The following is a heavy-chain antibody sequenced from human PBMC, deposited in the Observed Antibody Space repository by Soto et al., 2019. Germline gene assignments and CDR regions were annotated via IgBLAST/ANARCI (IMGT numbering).Heavy chain of an antibody. CDR2: ISASGRDT. CDR3: AKVKSSGWYYVDY. D-gene: IGHD6-19*01. V-gene: IGHV3-23*01. Sequence: GGSLRLSCAASGFTFSNYSISWVRQAPGKGLEWVSGISASGRDTYYADSVKDRFTISRDNSKNTVYLQVNSLRADDTAIYYWAKVKSSGWYYVDYCGQGTRVTVSS. J-gene: IGHJ4*02. CDR1: GFTFSNYS.